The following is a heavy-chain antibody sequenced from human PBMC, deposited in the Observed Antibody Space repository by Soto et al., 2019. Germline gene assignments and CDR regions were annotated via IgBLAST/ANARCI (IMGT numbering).Heavy chain of an antibody. CDR3: ARRAGDGGLLWFGELLYPYFDY. CDR2: IYYSGST. J-gene: IGHJ4*02. Sequence: QLQLQESGPGLVKPSETLSLTCTVSGGSISSSSYYWGWIRQPPGKGLEWIGSIYYSGSTYYNPSLKSRVTISVDTSKNQFSLKLSSVTAADTAVYYCARRAGDGGLLWFGELLYPYFDYWGQGTLVTVSS. V-gene: IGHV4-39*01. CDR1: GGSISSSSYY. D-gene: IGHD3-10*01.